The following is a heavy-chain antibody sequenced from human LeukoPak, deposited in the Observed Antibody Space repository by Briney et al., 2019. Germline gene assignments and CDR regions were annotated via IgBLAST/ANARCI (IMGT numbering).Heavy chain of an antibody. CDR1: GGSISSGDYY. CDR3: ARVFGNTCFDY. V-gene: IGHV4-30-4*01. CDR2: IYYSGRT. J-gene: IGHJ4*02. D-gene: IGHD3-10*02. Sequence: TLSLTCTVSGGSISSGDYYWSWIRQSPGKGLEWIGYIYYSGRTYYNPSLKSRLTIAIDTSKNQFSLKLSSVTAADTAVYYCARVFGNTCFDYWGQGVLVTVSS.